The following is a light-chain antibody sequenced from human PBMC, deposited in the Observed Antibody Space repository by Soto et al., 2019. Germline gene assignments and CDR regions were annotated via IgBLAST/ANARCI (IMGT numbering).Light chain of an antibody. J-gene: IGKJ4*01. V-gene: IGKV1-27*01. CDR2: AAS. CDR1: QDISNF. Sequence: DIPMTQSPASLSASVGDRVNITCRASQDISNFLAWYQQKPGKVPKLLIYAASTLQSGVPSRFSGSGSGTDFTLTISSLQPEDVATYFCQKCKTAPVTFGGGTKVQIK. CDR3: QKCKTAPVT.